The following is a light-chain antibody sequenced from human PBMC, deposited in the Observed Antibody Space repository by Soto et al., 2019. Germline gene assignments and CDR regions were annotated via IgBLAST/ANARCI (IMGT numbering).Light chain of an antibody. J-gene: IGKJ1*01. CDR2: KAS. CDR3: QQYNSFPT. CDR1: QSISSW. V-gene: IGKV1-5*03. Sequence: DIQMTQSPSTLSASVGDRVTITCRASQSISSWLAWYQQKPGKAPKLLIYKASSLESGVPSRFSGSGSGTEFPLTISSLPPDDFATSYCQQYNSFPTFGQGTKVDIK.